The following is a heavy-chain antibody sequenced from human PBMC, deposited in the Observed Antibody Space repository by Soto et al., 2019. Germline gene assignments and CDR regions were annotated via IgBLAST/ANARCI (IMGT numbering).Heavy chain of an antibody. CDR3: AHGAAAGTYDY. D-gene: IGHD6-13*01. J-gene: IGHJ4*02. V-gene: IGHV2-5*02. Sequence: QITLKESGPTLVKPTQTLTLTCTFSGFSLSTSGVGVGWIRQPPGKTLEWLALIYWEDDKRYSSSLKRSLTITKDTSKDQVVLTMTNMDPVDTATYSCAHGAAAGTYDYWGQGTLVTVSS. CDR1: GFSLSTSGVG. CDR2: IYWEDDK.